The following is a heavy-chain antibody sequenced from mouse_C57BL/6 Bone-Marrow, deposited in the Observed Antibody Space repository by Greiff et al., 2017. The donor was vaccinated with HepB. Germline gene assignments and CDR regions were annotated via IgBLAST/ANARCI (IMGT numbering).Heavy chain of an antibody. CDR3: AREDYGNYDWYFDV. CDR1: GYSITSGYY. D-gene: IGHD2-1*01. J-gene: IGHJ1*03. CDR2: ISYDGSN. Sequence: EVKLMESGPGLVKPSQSLSLTCSVTGYSITSGYYWYWIRQFPGNKLEWMGYISYDGSNNYNPSLKNRISITRDTSKNQFFLKLNSVTTEDTATYYCAREDYGNYDWYFDVWGTGTTVTVSS. V-gene: IGHV3-6*01.